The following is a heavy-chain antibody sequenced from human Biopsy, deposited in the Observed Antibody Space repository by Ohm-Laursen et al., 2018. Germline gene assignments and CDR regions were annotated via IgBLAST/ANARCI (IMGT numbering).Heavy chain of an antibody. CDR1: GFTFSGFS. Sequence: SLRLSCTPSGFTFSGFSMNWVRQAPWKGLEWVSSISASGNHIYYTDSVKGRFTVSRDNGKNSVYLQMNSLRVEDTAVYYCARDGEAKYCKHGVCPSDFWGQGTLVTVSS. J-gene: IGHJ4*02. CDR2: ISASGNHI. D-gene: IGHD2-8*01. V-gene: IGHV3-21*01. CDR3: ARDGEAKYCKHGVCPSDF.